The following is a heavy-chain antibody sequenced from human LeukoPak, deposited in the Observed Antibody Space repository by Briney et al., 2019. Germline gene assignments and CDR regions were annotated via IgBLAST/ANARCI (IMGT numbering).Heavy chain of an antibody. D-gene: IGHD2-2*01. J-gene: IGHJ4*02. CDR3: ATVLSDIVVVPAAMPTYYFDY. CDR1: GYTLTELS. V-gene: IGHV1-24*01. CDR2: FDPEDGET. Sequence: ASVKVSCKVSGYTLTELSMHWVRQAPGKGLEWMGGFDPEDGETIYAQKFQGRVTMTEDTSTDTAYMALSSLRSEDTAVYYCATVLSDIVVVPAAMPTYYFDYWGQGTLVTVSS.